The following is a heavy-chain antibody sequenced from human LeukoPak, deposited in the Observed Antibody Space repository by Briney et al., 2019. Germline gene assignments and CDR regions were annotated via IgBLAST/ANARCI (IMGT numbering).Heavy chain of an antibody. CDR2: IYYSGST. Sequence: PSETLSLTCTVSGGSISSSSYYWGWIRQPPGKGLEWIGSIYYSGSTYYNPSLKSRVTISVDTSKNQFSLKLSSVTAADTAVYYCARILAAAGIGMFFDWGQGTLVTVSS. V-gene: IGHV4-39*01. J-gene: IGHJ4*02. CDR1: GGSISSSSYY. D-gene: IGHD6-13*01. CDR3: ARILAAAGIGMFFD.